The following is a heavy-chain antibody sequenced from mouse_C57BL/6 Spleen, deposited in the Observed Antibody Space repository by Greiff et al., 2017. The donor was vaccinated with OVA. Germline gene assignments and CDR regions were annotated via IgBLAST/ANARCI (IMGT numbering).Heavy chain of an antibody. CDR1: GYSITSGYY. J-gene: IGHJ2*01. D-gene: IGHD2-1*01. CDR3: AVIYYGNLRGFDY. V-gene: IGHV3-6*01. CDR2: ISYDGSN. Sequence: ESGPGLVKPSQSLSLTCSVTGYSITSGYYWNWIRQFPGNKLEWMGYISYDGSNNYNPSLKNRISITRDPSKNQFFLKLNSVTTEDTATYYCAVIYYGNLRGFDYWGQGTTLTVSS.